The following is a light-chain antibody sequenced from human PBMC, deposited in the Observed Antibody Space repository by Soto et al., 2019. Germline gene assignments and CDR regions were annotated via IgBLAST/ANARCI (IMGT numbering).Light chain of an antibody. J-gene: IGLJ3*02. V-gene: IGLV2-14*01. CDR1: SSDVGGYTY. CDR3: SSYTNSNTRV. CDR2: QVS. Sequence: QSVLTQPASVSGSPGQSITISCTGTSSDVGGYTYVSWYQQHPGKAPKLMIYQVSNRPSGVSNRFSGSKSGNTASLTISGLQTEDEADYYCSSYTNSNTRVFGGRTKVTVL.